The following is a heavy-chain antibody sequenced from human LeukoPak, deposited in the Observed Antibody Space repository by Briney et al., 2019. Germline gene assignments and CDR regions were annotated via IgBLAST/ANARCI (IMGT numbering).Heavy chain of an antibody. CDR3: ARDHPDYDFWSGYFDY. D-gene: IGHD3-3*01. CDR1: GFTFSSYA. CDR2: ISGSGDNT. J-gene: IGHJ4*02. V-gene: IGHV3-23*01. Sequence: GGSLRLSCAASGFTFSSYAMSWVRQAPGKGLEWVSGISGSGDNTYYADSVKGRFTISRDNSKNTLYLQMNSLRAEDTAVYYCARDHPDYDFWSGYFDYWGQGTLVTVSS.